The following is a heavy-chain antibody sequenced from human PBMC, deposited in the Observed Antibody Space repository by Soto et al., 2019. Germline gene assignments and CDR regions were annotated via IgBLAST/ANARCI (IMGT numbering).Heavy chain of an antibody. CDR3: AREFSGVWYRYGMYV. V-gene: IGHV3-33*01. J-gene: IGHJ6*02. CDR2: IWYDGSNK. D-gene: IGHD6-19*01. CDR1: GFTFSSYG. Sequence: QVQLVESGGGVVQPGMSLRLSCAASGFTFSSYGMHCVRQAPVKGLEWVAVIWYDGSNKYYADSVKGRFTISRDNSKNTLYLQMNSLRAEDTDVYYCAREFSGVWYRYGMYVWGQGTTVTVSS.